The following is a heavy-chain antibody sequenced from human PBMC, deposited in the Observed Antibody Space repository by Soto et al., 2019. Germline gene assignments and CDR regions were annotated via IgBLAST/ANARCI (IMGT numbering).Heavy chain of an antibody. CDR1: GDSVSSNSAA. Sequence: PSQTLSLTCAISGDSVSSNSAAWNWIRQSPSRGLEWLGRTYYRSKWYNDYAVSVKSRITINPDTSKNQFSLQLNSVTPEDTAVYYCARDPRQRGGCISTSCRNWFDPWGQGTLVTVSS. J-gene: IGHJ5*02. V-gene: IGHV6-1*01. CDR2: TYYRSKWYN. D-gene: IGHD2-2*01. CDR3: ARDPRQRGGCISTSCRNWFDP.